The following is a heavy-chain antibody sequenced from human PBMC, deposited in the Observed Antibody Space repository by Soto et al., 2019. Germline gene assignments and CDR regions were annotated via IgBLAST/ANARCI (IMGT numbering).Heavy chain of an antibody. CDR3: ANEAYCGGDWAPGAFDI. J-gene: IGHJ3*02. CDR2: VSHDGSKK. D-gene: IGHD2-21*01. V-gene: IGHV3-30*18. CDR1: GFPFSNYG. Sequence: QVQLVESGGGVVQPGRSLRLSCAASGFPFSNYGIQWVRQAPGKGLEWVASVSHDGSKKSYADSVKDRFTISRDDSKNLLCLPMDTLRAEDTAVYSCANEAYCGGDWAPGAFDIWGQGNMVTVAS.